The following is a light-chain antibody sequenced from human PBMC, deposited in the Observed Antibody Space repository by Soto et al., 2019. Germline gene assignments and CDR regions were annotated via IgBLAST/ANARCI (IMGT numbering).Light chain of an antibody. CDR3: QQQYSIPYT. CDR1: QSISSW. Sequence: DIQMAQSPSTLSPSPGDRVTITCRASQSISSWLEWYQQKPGEAPKLLIYSASSLKSGVPSRFSGSGSGTEFTLTISSLQPEDFATYYCQQQYSIPYTFGQGTQLEIK. V-gene: IGKV1-39*01. J-gene: IGKJ5*01. CDR2: SAS.